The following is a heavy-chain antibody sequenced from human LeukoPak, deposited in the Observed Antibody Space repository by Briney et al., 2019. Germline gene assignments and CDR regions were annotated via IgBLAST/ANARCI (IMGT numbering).Heavy chain of an antibody. CDR1: GYTFTGYY. D-gene: IGHD3-10*01. CDR2: INPNSGGT. Sequence: ASVKVSCKASGYTFTGYYIHWVRQAPGQGLECMGWINPNSGGTNYAQKFQGRVTMTRDTSISTAYMELSRLRSDDTAVYYCGRGGSGSYFSWLDPWGQRTLVTISS. V-gene: IGHV1-2*02. J-gene: IGHJ5*02. CDR3: GRGGSGSYFSWLDP.